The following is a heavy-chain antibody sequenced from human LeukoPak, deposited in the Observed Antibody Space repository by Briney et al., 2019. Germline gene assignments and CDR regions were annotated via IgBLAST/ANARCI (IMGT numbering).Heavy chain of an antibody. V-gene: IGHV4-59*01. CDR1: GGSISSYY. CDR3: ASYSSGWSGLYYFDY. Sequence: PSETLSLTCTVSGGSISSYYWSWIRQPPGKGLEWIGYIYYSGSTNYNPSLKSRVTISVDTSKNQFSLKLSSVTAADTAVYYCASYSSGWSGLYYFDYWGQGTLVTVSS. CDR2: IYYSGST. J-gene: IGHJ4*02. D-gene: IGHD6-19*01.